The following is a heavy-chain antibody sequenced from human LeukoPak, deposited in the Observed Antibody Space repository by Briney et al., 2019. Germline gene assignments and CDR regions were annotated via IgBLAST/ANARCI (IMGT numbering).Heavy chain of an antibody. CDR3: ASSIAARDY. Sequence: SETLSLTCAVYGGSFSGYYWSWIRQPPGKGLEWIGEINHSGSTNYNPSLKSRVTISVDTSKNQFSLKLSSVTAADTAVYYYASSIAARDYWGQGTLVTVSS. CDR1: GGSFSGYY. D-gene: IGHD6-6*01. J-gene: IGHJ4*02. CDR2: INHSGST. V-gene: IGHV4-34*01.